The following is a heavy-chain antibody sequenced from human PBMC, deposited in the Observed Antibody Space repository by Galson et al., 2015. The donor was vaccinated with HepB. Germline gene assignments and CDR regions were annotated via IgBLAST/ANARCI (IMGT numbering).Heavy chain of an antibody. CDR1: GDSISSSSYY. J-gene: IGHJ4*02. D-gene: IGHD6-19*01. V-gene: IGHV4-39*01. Sequence: TLSLTCTVSGDSISSSSYYWGWIRQPPGKGREWIGCIYYSGSTYYNPSLKSRVTISVDTSKNQFSLKLSSGTAADTAVYYCARGRKGSGSDYWGQGTLVTVSS. CDR2: IYYSGST. CDR3: ARGRKGSGSDY.